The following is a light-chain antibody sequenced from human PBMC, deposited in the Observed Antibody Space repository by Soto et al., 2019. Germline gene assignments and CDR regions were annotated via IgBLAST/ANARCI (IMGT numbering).Light chain of an antibody. CDR3: MQGTHWPPYT. J-gene: IGKJ2*01. V-gene: IGKV2-30*01. CDR1: QSLLYSDGNTH. CDR2: KVS. Sequence: DVVMTQSPLSLPVTLGQPASISCRSSQSLLYSDGNTHLNGFHQRPGQSPRRLSYKVSNRDSGVPDRFSGSGSGTDFTLKISRVEAEDVGVYYCMQGTHWPPYTFGQGTKLEIK.